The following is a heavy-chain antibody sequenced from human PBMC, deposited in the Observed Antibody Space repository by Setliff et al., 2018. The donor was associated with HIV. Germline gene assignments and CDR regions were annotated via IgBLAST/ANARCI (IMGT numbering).Heavy chain of an antibody. J-gene: IGHJ4*02. V-gene: IGHV4-59*11. CDR2: IPYSGST. Sequence: PSETLSLTCTVSGGSMSTHYWGWIRQPPGKGLEWIVSIPYSGSTYYNPSLMSRLTMSVDSSKNQFSLSLSSVTAADTAVYYCARLPDINSWPFDYWARGTLVTVSS. D-gene: IGHD6-13*01. CDR3: ARLPDINSWPFDY. CDR1: GGSMSTHY.